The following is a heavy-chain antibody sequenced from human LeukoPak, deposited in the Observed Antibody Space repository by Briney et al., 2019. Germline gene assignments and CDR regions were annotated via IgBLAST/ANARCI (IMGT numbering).Heavy chain of an antibody. CDR2: IWYDGSNK. CDR1: GFTFSSYG. D-gene: IGHD5-12*01. CDR3: AKDYSGYDEYYFDY. J-gene: IGHJ4*02. Sequence: GGSLRLSCAASGFTFSSYGMHWVRQAPGKGLEWVAVIWYDGSNKYYADSVKGRFTISRDNSKNTLYLQMNSLRAEDTAVYYCAKDYSGYDEYYFDYWGQGTLVTVSS. V-gene: IGHV3-33*06.